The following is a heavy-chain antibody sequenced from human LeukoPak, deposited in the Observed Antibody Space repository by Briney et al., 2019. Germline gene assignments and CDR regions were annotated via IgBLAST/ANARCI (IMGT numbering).Heavy chain of an antibody. Sequence: ASVKVSCKVSGYTLTELSMHWVRPAPGKGLEWMGGFDPEDGETIYAQKFQGRVTMTEDTSTDTANMALSSMRSEDTAVYYCAAGGGAGYYYDSSGSLVGAFDIWGQGTMVTVSS. CDR1: GYTLTELS. D-gene: IGHD3-22*01. V-gene: IGHV1-24*01. CDR2: FDPEDGET. CDR3: AAGGGAGYYYDSSGSLVGAFDI. J-gene: IGHJ3*02.